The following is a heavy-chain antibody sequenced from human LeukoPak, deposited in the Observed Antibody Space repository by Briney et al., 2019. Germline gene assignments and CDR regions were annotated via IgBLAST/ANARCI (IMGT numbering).Heavy chain of an antibody. J-gene: IGHJ4*02. Sequence: SETLSLTCTVSGDSISSYYWSWIRQPPGKGLEWIGYIYYSGSTNYNPSLKSRVTISVDTSKNQFSLKLSSVTAADTAVYYCAREGGYSSGLDYWGQGTLVTVSS. CDR1: GDSISSYY. V-gene: IGHV4-59*01. CDR3: AREGGYSSGLDY. D-gene: IGHD6-19*01. CDR2: IYYSGST.